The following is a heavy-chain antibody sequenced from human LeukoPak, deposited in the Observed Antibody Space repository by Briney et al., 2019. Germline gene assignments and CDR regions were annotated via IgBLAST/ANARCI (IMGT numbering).Heavy chain of an antibody. CDR1: GGSISSYY. D-gene: IGHD3-22*01. J-gene: IGHJ5*02. CDR3: ARLAPRAYYYDSSGYH. Sequence: SETLSLTCTVSGGSISSYYWSWIRQPPGKGLEWIGYIYYSGSTNYNPSLKSRVTISVDTSKNQFSLKLSSVTAADTAVYYCARLAPRAYYYDSSGYHWGQGTLVTVSS. V-gene: IGHV4-59*08. CDR2: IYYSGST.